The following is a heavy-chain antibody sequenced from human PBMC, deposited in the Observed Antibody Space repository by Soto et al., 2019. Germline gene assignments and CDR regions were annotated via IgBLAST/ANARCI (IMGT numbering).Heavy chain of an antibody. CDR3: ARADYGDYEKENWFDP. J-gene: IGHJ5*02. Sequence: KPSETLSLTCTVSGGSISSGDYYWSWIRQPPGKGLEWIGYIYYSGSTYYNPSLKSRVTISVDTSKNQFSLKLSSVTAADTAVYYCARADYGDYEKENWFDPWGQGTLVTVSS. V-gene: IGHV4-30-4*01. CDR1: GGSISSGDYY. D-gene: IGHD4-17*01. CDR2: IYYSGST.